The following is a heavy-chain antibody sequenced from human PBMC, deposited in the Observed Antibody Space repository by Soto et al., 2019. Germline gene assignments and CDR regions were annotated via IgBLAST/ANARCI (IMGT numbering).Heavy chain of an antibody. J-gene: IGHJ5*02. V-gene: IGHV1-2*02. CDR1: GYPLTAKY. Sequence: ASVKVSCKASGYPLTAKYLHWVRQAPGQGLEWMGWINPSSGGTKEAQKFRGRVTMTRDTSISAAYMELSRLTSDDTAVYYCAKGGSSWTEWFDPWGQGTLVPVYS. CDR3: AKGGSSWTEWFDP. CDR2: INPSSGGT. D-gene: IGHD6-13*01.